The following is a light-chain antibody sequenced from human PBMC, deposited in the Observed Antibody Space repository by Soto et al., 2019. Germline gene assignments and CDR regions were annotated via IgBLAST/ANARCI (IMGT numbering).Light chain of an antibody. CDR3: QSYDSSLSGWV. CDR1: SSNIGAGYD. J-gene: IGLJ3*02. V-gene: IGLV1-40*01. Sequence: QSVLTQPPSVSGAPGLRVTISCTKSSSNIGAGYDVHWYQQLPGTAPKLLIYGNSNRPSGVPDRFSGSKSGTSASLAITGLQAEDEADYYCQSYDSSLSGWVFGGGTKVTVL. CDR2: GNS.